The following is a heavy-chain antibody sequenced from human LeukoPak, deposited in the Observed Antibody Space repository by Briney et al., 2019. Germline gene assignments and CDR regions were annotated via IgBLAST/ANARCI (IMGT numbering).Heavy chain of an antibody. V-gene: IGHV1-46*01. CDR1: GYTFTSYY. Sequence: ASVTVSCKASGYTFTSYYSHWVRQAPGQGLEWMGIIGPSSGGTTYAQRFQGRVSMTRDTSTSTVYMELSSLSSEDTAVYYCARGYSSSWRDLFDYWGQGTLVTVSS. D-gene: IGHD6-13*01. J-gene: IGHJ4*02. CDR3: ARGYSSSWRDLFDY. CDR2: IGPSSGGT.